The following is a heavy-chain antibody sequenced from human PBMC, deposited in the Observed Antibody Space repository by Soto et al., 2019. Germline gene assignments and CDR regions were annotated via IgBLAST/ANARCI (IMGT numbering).Heavy chain of an antibody. CDR3: APVTLRYSRSNRHYHYGMDV. Sequence: SVKVSCKASGGTFSSYAISWVRQAPGQGLEWMGGIIPIFGTANYAQKFQGRVTITADKSTSTAYMELSSLRSEDTAVYYFAPVTLRYSRSNRHYHYGMDVGGQGTKVNVSS. J-gene: IGHJ6*02. V-gene: IGHV1-69*06. D-gene: IGHD6-6*01. CDR2: IIPIFGTA. CDR1: GGTFSSYA.